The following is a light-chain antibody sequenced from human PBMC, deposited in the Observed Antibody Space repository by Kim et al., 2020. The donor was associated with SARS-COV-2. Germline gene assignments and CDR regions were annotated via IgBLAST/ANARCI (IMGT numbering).Light chain of an antibody. V-gene: IGKV1-5*03. CDR1: QNIGSW. CDR2: KTS. CDR3: QQYNTHSAT. Sequence: DIQMTQSPSAMSASVGDRVTITCRASQNIGSWLAWYQQKPWKAPNLMISKTSDLESGVPSRFSGSGSGTEFTLTITSLQPEDLAIYYCQQYNTHSATFGHGTKVDI. J-gene: IGKJ1*01.